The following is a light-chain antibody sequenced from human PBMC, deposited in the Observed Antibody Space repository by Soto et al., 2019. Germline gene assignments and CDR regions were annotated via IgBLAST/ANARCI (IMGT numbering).Light chain of an antibody. CDR2: DAS. V-gene: IGKV1-5*01. CDR1: QSISNW. CDR3: QQYNSYSRT. J-gene: IGKJ3*01. Sequence: DIQLTQSASTLSASLGDTITITCRASQSISNWLAWYQQKLGKAPKLLIYDASSLESGVPSRFSGSGSGTEFTLTISSLQPDDFATYYCQQYNSYSRTFGPGTKVDIK.